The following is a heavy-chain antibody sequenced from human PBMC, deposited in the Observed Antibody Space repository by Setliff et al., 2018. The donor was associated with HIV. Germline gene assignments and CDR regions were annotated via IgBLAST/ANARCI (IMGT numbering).Heavy chain of an antibody. Sequence: SETLSLTCTVSGGSISSRSYYWSWLRQPAGKGLEWIGRIYSNGNTDYNPSLKSRVTISEDTSKNQFSLKVNSVTAADTAVYYCAREFSSSSFDQCGQGTLVTVSS. CDR2: IYSNGNT. D-gene: IGHD6-6*01. CDR3: AREFSSSSFDQ. V-gene: IGHV4-61*02. CDR1: GGSISSRSYY. J-gene: IGHJ4*02.